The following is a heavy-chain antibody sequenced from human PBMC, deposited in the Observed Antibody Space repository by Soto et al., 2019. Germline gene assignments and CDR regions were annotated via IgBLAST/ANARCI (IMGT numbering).Heavy chain of an antibody. CDR1: GGTSSSYA. J-gene: IGHJ6*02. V-gene: IGHV1-69*13. CDR3: ARGGYYRSYYYYGMDV. D-gene: IGHD3-22*01. Sequence: SVKVSCKASGGTSSSYAISWVRQAPGQGLEWMGGIIPIFGTANYAQKFQGRVTITADESTSTAYMELSSLRSEDTAVYYCARGGYYRSYYYYGMDVWGQGTTVTVSS. CDR2: IIPIFGTA.